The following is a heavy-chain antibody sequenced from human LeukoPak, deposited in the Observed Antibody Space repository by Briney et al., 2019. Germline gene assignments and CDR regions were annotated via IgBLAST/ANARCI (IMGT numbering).Heavy chain of an antibody. CDR2: IYYSGST. Sequence: SETLSLTCTVSGGSISSSNYYWGWIRQPPGKGLEWIGNIYYSGSTYYNPSLKSRVTISVDTSKNQFSLKLSSVPAADTAVYYCARLSRIGHCWIDYWGQGTLVTVSS. CDR3: ARLSRIGHCWIDY. V-gene: IGHV4-39*01. D-gene: IGHD3-3*02. CDR1: GGSISSSNYY. J-gene: IGHJ4*02.